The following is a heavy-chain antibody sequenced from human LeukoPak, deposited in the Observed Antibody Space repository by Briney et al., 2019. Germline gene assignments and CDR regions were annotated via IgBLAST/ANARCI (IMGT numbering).Heavy chain of an antibody. CDR2: IKQDGSEK. J-gene: IGHJ4*02. D-gene: IGHD6-19*01. V-gene: IGHV3-7*03. Sequence: PGGSLRLSCAASGFTFSSYWMSWVRQAPGKGLEWVANIKQDGSEKYYVDSVKGRFTISRDNAKNSLYLQMNSLRAEDTAVYYCARDRRSGYSSGWPRFDYWGQGTLVTVSS. CDR3: ARDRRSGYSSGWPRFDY. CDR1: GFTFSSYW.